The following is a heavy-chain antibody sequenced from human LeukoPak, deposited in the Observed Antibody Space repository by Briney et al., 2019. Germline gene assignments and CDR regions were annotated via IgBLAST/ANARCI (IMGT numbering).Heavy chain of an antibody. D-gene: IGHD3-22*01. V-gene: IGHV4-34*01. J-gene: IGHJ4*02. CDR1: GGSFSGYY. Sequence: SETLSLTCAVYGGSFSGYYWSWIRQPPGEGLEWIGEINHSGSTNYNPSLKSRVTISVDTSKNQFSLKLSSVTAADTAVYYCARGVGSGYTDYWGQGALVTVSS. CDR2: INHSGST. CDR3: ARGVGSGYTDY.